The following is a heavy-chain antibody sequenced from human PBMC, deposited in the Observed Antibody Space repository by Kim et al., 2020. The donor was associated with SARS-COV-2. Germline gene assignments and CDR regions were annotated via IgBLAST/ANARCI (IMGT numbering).Heavy chain of an antibody. J-gene: IGHJ6*02. CDR3: TRGGVIYYYYAMDV. Sequence: YTDSVRGRFPISRDNSKDTLYRQMNSLGADDTAVYYCTRGGVIYYYYAMDVWGQGTTVTVSS. D-gene: IGHD3-3*01. V-gene: IGHV3-23*01.